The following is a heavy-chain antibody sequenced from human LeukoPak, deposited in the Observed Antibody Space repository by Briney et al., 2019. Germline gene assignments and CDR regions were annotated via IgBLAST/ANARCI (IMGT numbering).Heavy chain of an antibody. CDR2: ISGSGGST. CDR3: AKSFGSSLVQNWFDP. D-gene: IGHD2-15*01. CDR1: GFTFSSYG. J-gene: IGHJ5*02. V-gene: IGHV3-23*01. Sequence: PGGPLRLSCAASGFTFSSYGMSWVRQAPGNGLEWVSAISGSGGSTYYADSVKGRFTISRDNSKNTLYLQMNSLRAENTAVYYCAKSFGSSLVQNWFDPWGQGTLVTVSS.